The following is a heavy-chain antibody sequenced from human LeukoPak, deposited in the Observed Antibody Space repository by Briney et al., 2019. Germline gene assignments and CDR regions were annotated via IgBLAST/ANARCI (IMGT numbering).Heavy chain of an antibody. Sequence: GASLRLSCVASGFTFSNYAVSWVRQAPGKGLEWVSAITGSGTNRYYADSLKGRFTTSRDNSKNTVFLQMNSLRREDTAIYYCVIWGDYDVLTGYYVPDYWGQGTLVTVAS. CDR3: VIWGDYDVLTGYYVPDY. J-gene: IGHJ4*02. CDR2: ITGSGTNR. V-gene: IGHV3-23*01. D-gene: IGHD3-9*01. CDR1: GFTFSNYA.